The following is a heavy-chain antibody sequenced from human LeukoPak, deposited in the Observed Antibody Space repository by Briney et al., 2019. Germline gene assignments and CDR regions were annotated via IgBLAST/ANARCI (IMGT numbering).Heavy chain of an antibody. V-gene: IGHV3-9*01. CDR2: ISWNSGSI. CDR3: AKDTGYYYGSGGLCMDV. CDR1: GFTFDDYA. J-gene: IGHJ6*02. Sequence: GGSLRLSCAASGFTFDDYAMHWVRQAPGKGLEWVSGISWNSGSIGYADSVKGRITISRDNAKNSLYLQMNSLRAEDTALYYCAKDTGYYYGSGGLCMDVWGQGTTVTVSS. D-gene: IGHD3-10*01.